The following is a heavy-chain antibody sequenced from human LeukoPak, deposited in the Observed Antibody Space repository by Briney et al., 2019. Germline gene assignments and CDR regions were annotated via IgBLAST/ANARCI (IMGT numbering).Heavy chain of an antibody. CDR3: ARSGYREGADALDI. CDR2: IYISGST. CDR1: GGSISSYY. V-gene: IGHV4-4*07. J-gene: IGHJ3*02. D-gene: IGHD5-18*01. Sequence: SETLSLTCTVSGGSISSYYWSWIRQPAGKGLEWIGRIYISGSTNYNPSLKSRVTMSVDTSKNQFSLKLSSVTAADTAVYYCARSGYREGADALDIWGQGTMVTVSS.